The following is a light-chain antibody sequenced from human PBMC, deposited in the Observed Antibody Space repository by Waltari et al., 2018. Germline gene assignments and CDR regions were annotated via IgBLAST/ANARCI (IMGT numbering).Light chain of an antibody. CDR2: YVS. Sequence: SYVLTQPPSVSVAPGKAARITCGGNSIGSRSVHWYQQKPGQAPVLVIYYVSDRPSGIPERISGSKSGNTATLTISRVEAGDEAAYYCQLWESGSDRVVFGGGTKLTVL. CDR1: SIGSRS. J-gene: IGLJ2*01. CDR3: QLWESGSDRVV. V-gene: IGLV3-21*01.